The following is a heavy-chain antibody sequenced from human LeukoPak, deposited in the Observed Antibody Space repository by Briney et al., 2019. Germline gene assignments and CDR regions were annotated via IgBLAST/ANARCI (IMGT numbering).Heavy chain of an antibody. CDR1: GFTFSSYA. V-gene: IGHV3-23*01. D-gene: IGHD3-3*01. CDR2: ISGSGGNT. J-gene: IGHJ4*02. Sequence: GGPLRLSCAASGFTFSSYAMSWVRQAPGKGLEWVSAISGSGGNTYYADSVKGRFTISRDNSKNTLYLQMNSLRAEDTAVYYCAKAYDFWSGYPFDYWGQGTLVTVSS. CDR3: AKAYDFWSGYPFDY.